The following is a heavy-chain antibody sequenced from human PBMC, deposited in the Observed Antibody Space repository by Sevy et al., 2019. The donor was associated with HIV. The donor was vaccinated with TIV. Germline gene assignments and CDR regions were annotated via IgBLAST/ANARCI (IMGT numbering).Heavy chain of an antibody. CDR3: ARSPPVVVVPGAPSWFDP. J-gene: IGHJ5*02. Sequence: SETLSLTCAVHDGSFSGYYWNWIRQLPGKGLEWIGEINESGITYYNPSFKSRVTISGDTSKNQFSMKLNSVTAVDSAVYFCARSPPVVVVPGAPSWFDPWGQGTLVTVSS. D-gene: IGHD2-2*01. V-gene: IGHV4-34*01. CDR2: INESGIT. CDR1: DGSFSGYY.